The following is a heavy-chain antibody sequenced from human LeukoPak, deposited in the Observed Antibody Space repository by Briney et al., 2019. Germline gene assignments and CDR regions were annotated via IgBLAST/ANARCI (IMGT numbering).Heavy chain of an antibody. Sequence: GGSLRLSCAASGFTFSRYSMNWVRQAPGKGLEWVSSISSSSSYIYYADSVKGRFTISRDNAKNSLYLQMNSLRAEDTAVYYCANHLACGSTSCPPFDYWGQGTLVTVSS. CDR2: ISSSSSYI. D-gene: IGHD2-2*01. J-gene: IGHJ4*02. CDR3: ANHLACGSTSCPPFDY. V-gene: IGHV3-21*01. CDR1: GFTFSRYS.